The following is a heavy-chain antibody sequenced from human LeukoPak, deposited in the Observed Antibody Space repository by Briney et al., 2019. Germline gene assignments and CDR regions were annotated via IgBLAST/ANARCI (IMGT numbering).Heavy chain of an antibody. CDR1: GFTFDDYA. CDR3: ARAYCSGGSCYWYFDY. V-gene: IGHV3-9*01. CDR2: ISWNSGSI. J-gene: IGHJ4*02. Sequence: PGGSLRLSCAASGFTFDDYAMHWVRQAPGKGLEWVSGISWNSGSIGYADSVKGRFTISRDNSKNTLYLQMNSLRAEDAAVYYCARAYCSGGSCYWYFDYWGQGTLVTVSS. D-gene: IGHD2-15*01.